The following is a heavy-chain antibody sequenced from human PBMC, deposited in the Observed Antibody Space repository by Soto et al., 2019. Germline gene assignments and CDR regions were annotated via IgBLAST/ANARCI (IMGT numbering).Heavy chain of an antibody. V-gene: IGHV4-59*01. D-gene: IGHD3-10*01. Sequence: SETLSLTCSVSGGSMSEYFWSWIRQSPGKGLEWIGYIYYLGSTDYNPSLKSRVTISVDTSKRQFSLRLTSVTAADTAVYYCARDGYDGSGSPYPAYWGQGTQVTVSS. CDR2: IYYLGST. J-gene: IGHJ4*02. CDR1: GGSMSEYF. CDR3: ARDGYDGSGSPYPAY.